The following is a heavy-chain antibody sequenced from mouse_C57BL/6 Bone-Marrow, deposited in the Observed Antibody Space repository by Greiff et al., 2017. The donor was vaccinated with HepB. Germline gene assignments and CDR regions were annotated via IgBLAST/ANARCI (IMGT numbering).Heavy chain of an antibody. V-gene: IGHV1-59*01. CDR3: ARETANYFDY. J-gene: IGHJ2*01. Sequence: QVQLQQPGAELVRPGTSVKLSCKASGYTFTSYWMHWVKQRPGQGLEWIGVIDPSDSYTNYNQKFKGKATLTVDTSSSTADMQLSSLTSEDSAVYYCARETANYFDYWGQGTTLTVSS. D-gene: IGHD1-2*01. CDR2: IDPSDSYT. CDR1: GYTFTSYW.